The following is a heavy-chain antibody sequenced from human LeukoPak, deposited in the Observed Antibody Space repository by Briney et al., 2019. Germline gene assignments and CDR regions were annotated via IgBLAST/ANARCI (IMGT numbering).Heavy chain of an antibody. CDR3: ARDRPGDGYSDY. V-gene: IGHV3-66*01. D-gene: IGHD3-10*01. J-gene: IGHJ4*02. CDR1: GFTVRNND. Sequence: GGSLRLSCAASGFTVRNNDMTWVRQTPGKGLEWVSIIYSAGNAYYADSVKGRFTISRDNSKNTLYLQMNSLRAEDTAVFYCARDRPGDGYSDYWGQGTLVTVSS. CDR2: IYSAGNA.